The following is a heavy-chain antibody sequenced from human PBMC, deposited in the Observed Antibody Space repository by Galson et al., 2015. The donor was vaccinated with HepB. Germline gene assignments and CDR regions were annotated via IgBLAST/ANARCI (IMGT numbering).Heavy chain of an antibody. Sequence: QSGAEVKKPGESLRISCKGSGYSFTSYWISWVRQMPGKGLEWMGRIDPSDSYTNYSPSFQGHVTISADKSISTAYLQWSSLKASDTAMYYCARSYDSSGYRYDAFDIWGRGTMVTISS. CDR2: IDPSDSYT. CDR3: ARSYDSSGYRYDAFDI. CDR1: GYSFTSYW. D-gene: IGHD3-22*01. V-gene: IGHV5-10-1*01. J-gene: IGHJ3*02.